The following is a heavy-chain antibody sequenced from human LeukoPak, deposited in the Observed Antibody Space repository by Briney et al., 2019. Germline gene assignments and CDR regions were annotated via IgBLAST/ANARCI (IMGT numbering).Heavy chain of an antibody. V-gene: IGHV3-23*01. CDR3: AKVYDILTGYSDFDY. J-gene: IGHJ4*02. CDR1: GFTFSSYA. Sequence: PGGSLRLSCAASGFTFSSYAMSWVRQAPGKGLEWVSAISGSGGSTYYADSVKGRFTISRDNSKNTLHLQMNSLRAEDTAVYYCAKVYDILTGYSDFDYWGQGTLVTVSS. CDR2: ISGSGGST. D-gene: IGHD3-9*01.